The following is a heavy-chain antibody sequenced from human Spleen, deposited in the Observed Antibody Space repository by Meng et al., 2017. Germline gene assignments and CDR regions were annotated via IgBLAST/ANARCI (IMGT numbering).Heavy chain of an antibody. CDR1: GYSISSGYY. Sequence: SETLSLTCTVSGYSISSGYYWGWIRQPPGKGLELIGSIYHSGSTYYNPSLKSRVTISVDTSKNQFSLKVNSVTAADTAVYYCARASGDYEGRYYYYAMDVWGQGTSVTVSS. D-gene: IGHD4-17*01. CDR2: IYHSGST. V-gene: IGHV4-38-2*02. J-gene: IGHJ6*02. CDR3: ARASGDYEGRYYYYAMDV.